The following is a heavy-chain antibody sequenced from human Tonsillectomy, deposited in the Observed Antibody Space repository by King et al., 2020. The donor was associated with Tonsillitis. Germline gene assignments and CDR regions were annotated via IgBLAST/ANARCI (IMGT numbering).Heavy chain of an antibody. Sequence: VQLVESGGGLVQPGGSLRLSCAASGFTFSSYWMNWVRQAPGKGLEWVANIKQDGTKKYYVDSVKGRFTISRDNAENSLYLQVNNLRDEDTAVYYCAGGGGWLIRDWGQGTLVTVSS. D-gene: IGHD6-19*01. CDR2: IKQDGTKK. V-gene: IGHV3-7*03. CDR3: AGGGGWLIRD. J-gene: IGHJ4*02. CDR1: GFTFSSYW.